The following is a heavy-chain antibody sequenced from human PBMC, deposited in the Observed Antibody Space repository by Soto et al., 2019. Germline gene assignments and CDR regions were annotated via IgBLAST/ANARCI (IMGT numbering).Heavy chain of an antibody. CDR3: ALGRRQLWSPAPFDY. D-gene: IGHD5-18*01. J-gene: IGHJ4*02. CDR2: ISYDGSNK. CDR1: GFTFSSYA. V-gene: IGHV3-30-3*01. Sequence: PGGSLRLSCAASGFTFSSYAMHWVRQAPGKGLEWVAVISYDGSNKYYADSVKGRFTISRDNSKNTLYLQMNSLRAEDTAVYYCALGRRQLWSPAPFDYWGQGTLVTVSS.